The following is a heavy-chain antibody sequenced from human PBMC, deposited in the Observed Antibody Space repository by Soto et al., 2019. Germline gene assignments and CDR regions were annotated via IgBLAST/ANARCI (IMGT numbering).Heavy chain of an antibody. V-gene: IGHV4-34*01. J-gene: IGHJ5*02. D-gene: IGHD2-2*02. CDR3: ARAVGGCSSTSCYTFASKRRTRPNWFDP. CDR2: INHSGST. Sequence: PSETLSLTCAVYGGSFSGYYWSWIRQPPGKGLEWIGEINHSGSTNYNPSLKSRVTISVDTSKNQFSLKLSSVTAADTAVYYCARAVGGCSSTSCYTFASKRRTRPNWFDPWGQGTMVPAPQ. CDR1: GGSFSGYY.